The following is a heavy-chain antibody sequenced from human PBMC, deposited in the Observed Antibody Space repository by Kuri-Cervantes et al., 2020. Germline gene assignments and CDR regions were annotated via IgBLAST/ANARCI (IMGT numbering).Heavy chain of an antibody. Sequence: GGSLRLSCAASGFTFSSYAMHWVRQAPGQGLEWMGIINPSGGSTSYAQKFQGRVTMTRDTSTSTVYMELSSLRSEDTAVYYCARVLGYCSGGSCYALGYWGQGTLVTVSS. CDR1: GFTFSSYA. CDR3: ARVLGYCSGGSCYALGY. V-gene: IGHV1-46*01. J-gene: IGHJ4*02. CDR2: INPSGGST. D-gene: IGHD2-15*01.